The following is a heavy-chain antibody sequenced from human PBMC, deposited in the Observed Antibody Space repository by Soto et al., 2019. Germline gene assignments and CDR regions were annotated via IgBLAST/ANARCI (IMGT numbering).Heavy chain of an antibody. V-gene: IGHV3-21*01. D-gene: IGHD3-10*01. CDR2: ISSSSSYI. J-gene: IGHJ4*02. CDR1: GFTFSSYS. CDR3: ASGMVRGVGPLQTLSDY. Sequence: EVQLVESGGGLVKPGGSLRLSCAASGFTFSSYSMNWVRQAPGKGLEWVSSISSSSSYIYYADSVKGRFTISRDNAKNSLYLQMNSLRAEDTAVYYCASGMVRGVGPLQTLSDYWGQGTLVTVSS.